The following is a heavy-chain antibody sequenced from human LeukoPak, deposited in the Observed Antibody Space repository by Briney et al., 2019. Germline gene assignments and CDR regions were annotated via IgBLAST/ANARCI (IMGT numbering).Heavy chain of an antibody. CDR3: AKVGDILTGYYFDY. D-gene: IGHD3-9*01. CDR2: ISGSGGST. J-gene: IGHJ4*02. V-gene: IGHV3-23*01. Sequence: GGSLRLSCAASGFTFSSHAMSWVRQAPGKGLEWVSAISGSGGSTYYADSVKDRFTISRDNSKNTLYLQMNSLRAEDTAVYYCAKVGDILTGYYFDYWGQGTLVTVSS. CDR1: GFTFSSHA.